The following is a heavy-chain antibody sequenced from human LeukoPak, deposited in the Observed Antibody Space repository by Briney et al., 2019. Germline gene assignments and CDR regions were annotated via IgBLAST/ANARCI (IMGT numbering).Heavy chain of an antibody. J-gene: IGHJ4*02. Sequence: PSETLSLTCAVYGGSFSGYYWSWIRQPPGKGLEWIGEINHSGSTNYNPSLKSRVTISVDTSKNQFSLKLSSVTAADTAVYYCARGDAVAATGFDYWGQGTLATVSS. CDR3: ARGDAVAATGFDY. V-gene: IGHV4-34*01. D-gene: IGHD2-15*01. CDR1: GGSFSGYY. CDR2: INHSGST.